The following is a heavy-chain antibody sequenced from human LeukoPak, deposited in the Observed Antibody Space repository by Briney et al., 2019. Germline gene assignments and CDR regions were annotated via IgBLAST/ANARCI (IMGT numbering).Heavy chain of an antibody. Sequence: GGSLPLSCAASGFTFSNYAMSWVRPAPGKGLEWVSAINGTGCNTYYADSVKVRFTISRDTSKHTLYLQMNSLRAEDTAVYYCAKDPLSALHDYWGQGTLVTVSS. CDR1: GFTFSNYA. CDR2: INGTGCNT. D-gene: IGHD6-19*01. CDR3: AKDPLSALHDY. J-gene: IGHJ4*02. V-gene: IGHV3-23*01.